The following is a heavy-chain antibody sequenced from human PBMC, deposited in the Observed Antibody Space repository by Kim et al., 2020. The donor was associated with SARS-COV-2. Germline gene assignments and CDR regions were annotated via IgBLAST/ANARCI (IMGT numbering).Heavy chain of an antibody. CDR3: ARGSSTKRGAFDY. CDR1: GFTFSSYS. Sequence: GGSLRLSCAASGFTFSSYSMNWVRQAPGKGLEWVSSISSSSSYIYYADSVKGRFTISRDNAKNSLYLQMNSLRAEDTAVYYCARGSSTKRGAFDYWGQGTLVTVSS. D-gene: IGHD5-12*01. V-gene: IGHV3-21*01. CDR2: ISSSSSYI. J-gene: IGHJ4*02.